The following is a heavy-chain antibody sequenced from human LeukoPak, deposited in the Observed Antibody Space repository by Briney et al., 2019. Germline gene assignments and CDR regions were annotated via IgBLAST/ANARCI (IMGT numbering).Heavy chain of an antibody. J-gene: IGHJ3*02. CDR3: ARRAEVYNWNYADAFDI. V-gene: IGHV1-69*05. CDR2: IIPIFGTA. CDR1: GGTFSSYA. Sequence: VASVKVSCKASGGTFSSYAISWVRQAPGQGLEWMGRIIPIFGTANYAQKFQGRVTITTDESTSTAYMELSSLRSEDTAVYYCARRAEVYNWNYADAFDIWGQGTMVTVSS. D-gene: IGHD1-7*01.